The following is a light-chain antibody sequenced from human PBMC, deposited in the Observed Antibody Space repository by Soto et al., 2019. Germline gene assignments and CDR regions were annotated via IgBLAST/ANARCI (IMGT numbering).Light chain of an antibody. Sequence: DIQMTQSPSSLSASVGDRVTLTCRASQGISNYLAWFQQKPGKAPKSLIYDASTLQSGVPSKFSGSGSGTDFTLTISSLQPEDFAIYYCQQYKSYPLTFGGGTQVEIK. V-gene: IGKV1-16*02. CDR2: DAS. J-gene: IGKJ4*01. CDR3: QQYKSYPLT. CDR1: QGISNY.